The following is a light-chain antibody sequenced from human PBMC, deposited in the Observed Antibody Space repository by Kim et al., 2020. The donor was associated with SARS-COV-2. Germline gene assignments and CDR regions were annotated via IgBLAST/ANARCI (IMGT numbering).Light chain of an antibody. J-gene: IGKJ2*01. V-gene: IGKV1-17*03. CDR2: SAS. CDR3: LQHHTYPHT. Sequence: SASVGDRVPITWQASQHLRNYFALFPLKPGRAPQRLIYSASTLQTGVPSRFSGSGSGTEFTLTINSLQPEDFATYYCLQHHTYPHTFGQGTKLEI. CDR1: QHLRNY.